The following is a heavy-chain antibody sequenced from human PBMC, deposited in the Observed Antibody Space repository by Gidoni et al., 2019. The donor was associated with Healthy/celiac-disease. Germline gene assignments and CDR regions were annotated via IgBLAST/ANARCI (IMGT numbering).Heavy chain of an antibody. CDR3: AREVLSVEGGYFDY. Sequence: QVQLQESGPGLVKPSETLSLTCTVSGGSISSYYWSWIRPPPGKGLEWIGYIYYSGSTNYNPSLKSRVTISVDTSKNQFSLKLSSVTAADTAVYYCAREVLSVEGGYFDYWGQGTLVTVSS. CDR2: IYYSGST. V-gene: IGHV4-59*01. CDR1: GGSISSYY. D-gene: IGHD3-16*01. J-gene: IGHJ4*02.